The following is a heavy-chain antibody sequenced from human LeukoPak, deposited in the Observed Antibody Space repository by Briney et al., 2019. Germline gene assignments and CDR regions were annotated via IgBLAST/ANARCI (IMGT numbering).Heavy chain of an antibody. Sequence: GGSLRLSCAASGFTFSTYAMIWVRQAPGKGLEWVSSITGSGGDTYHADSVKGRFTISRDNSKNTLYLQMGSLRAEDMAVYYCARDRGSGRVPDAFDIWGQGTMVTVSS. CDR2: ITGSGGDT. CDR1: GFTFSTYA. J-gene: IGHJ3*02. CDR3: ARDRGSGRVPDAFDI. D-gene: IGHD3-10*01. V-gene: IGHV3-23*01.